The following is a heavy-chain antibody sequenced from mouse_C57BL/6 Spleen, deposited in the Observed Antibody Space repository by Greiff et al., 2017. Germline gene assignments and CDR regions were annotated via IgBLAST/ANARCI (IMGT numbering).Heavy chain of an antibody. Sequence: EVKLMESGGGLVKPGGSLKLSCAASGFTFSDYGMHWVRQAPEKGLEWVAYISSGSSTIYYADTVKGRFTISRDNAKNTLFLQMTSLRSEDTAMYYCAVNYDYDEEYAMDYWGQGTSVTVSS. D-gene: IGHD2-4*01. CDR2: ISSGSSTI. CDR3: AVNYDYDEEYAMDY. CDR1: GFTFSDYG. J-gene: IGHJ4*01. V-gene: IGHV5-17*01.